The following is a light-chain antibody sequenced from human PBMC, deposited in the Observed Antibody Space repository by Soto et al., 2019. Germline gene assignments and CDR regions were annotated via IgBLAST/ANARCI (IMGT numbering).Light chain of an antibody. CDR3: QQYNNWPL. V-gene: IGKV3-15*01. Sequence: ILLTQSPSTLSVSPGERATLSCRASQSVRSNLAWYQQKPGQAPRLLIYGASTRATGIPARLSGSGSGTEFTLTISSLQSEDFAVYYCQQYNNWPLFGQGTKVDIK. CDR2: GAS. CDR1: QSVRSN. J-gene: IGKJ1*01.